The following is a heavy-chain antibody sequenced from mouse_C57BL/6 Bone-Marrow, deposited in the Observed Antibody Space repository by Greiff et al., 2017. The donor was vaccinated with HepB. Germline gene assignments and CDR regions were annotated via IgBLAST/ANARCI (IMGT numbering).Heavy chain of an antibody. CDR1: GFTFSDYY. CDR2: INYDGSST. V-gene: IGHV5-16*01. D-gene: IGHD1-1*01. CDR3: ARDSIYYYGSSYRWYFDV. J-gene: IGHJ1*03. Sequence: EVKVVESEGGLVQPGSSMKLSCTASGFTFSDYYMAWVRQVPEKGLEWVANINYDGSSTYYLDSLKSRFIISRDNAKNILYLQMSSLKSEDTATYYCARDSIYYYGSSYRWYFDVWGTGTTVTVSS.